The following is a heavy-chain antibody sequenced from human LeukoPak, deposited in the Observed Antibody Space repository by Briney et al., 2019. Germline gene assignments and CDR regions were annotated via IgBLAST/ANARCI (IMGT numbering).Heavy chain of an antibody. V-gene: IGHV1-18*01. D-gene: IGHD3-3*01. CDR1: GYTFTSYG. CDR3: ARVPIDFWSGYYTGRDAFDI. J-gene: IGHJ3*02. CDR2: ISAYNGNT. Sequence: ASVKVSCKASGYTFTSYGISWVRQAPGQGLEWMGWISAYNGNTNYAQKLQGRVTMTTDTSTSTAYMELRSLRSDDTAVYYCARVPIDFWSGYYTGRDAFDIWGQGTMVTVSS.